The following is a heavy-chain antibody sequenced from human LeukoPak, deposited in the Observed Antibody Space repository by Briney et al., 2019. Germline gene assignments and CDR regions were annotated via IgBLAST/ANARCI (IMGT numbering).Heavy chain of an antibody. CDR2: ISGSGTEI. V-gene: IGHV3-21*01. Sequence: GGPLRLSCAASGFTFSSYSMNWVRQPPGKGLEWVSYISGSGTEIYYADSVKRRFNFSRDNAKNALYLHMNSLSAEDTAVYYCARVSGTYYKGHFDYWGQGTLVTVSS. J-gene: IGHJ4*02. D-gene: IGHD3-10*01. CDR1: GFTFSSYS. CDR3: ARVSGTYYKGHFDY.